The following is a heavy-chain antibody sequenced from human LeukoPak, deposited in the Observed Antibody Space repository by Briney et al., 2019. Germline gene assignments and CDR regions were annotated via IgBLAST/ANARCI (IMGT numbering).Heavy chain of an antibody. D-gene: IGHD3-10*01. Sequence: GASVKVSCTGSGYMFTSYTISWVRQAPGQGLEWMGWINTNTGNPTYAQSFTGRFVFSLDTSVSTAYLQVSNLRAEDTAVYYCAKVAPMIRGPYYFYYMEVWGKGTTVTVSS. J-gene: IGHJ6*03. CDR1: GYMFTSYT. CDR2: INTNTGNP. V-gene: IGHV7-4-1*02. CDR3: AKVAPMIRGPYYFYYMEV.